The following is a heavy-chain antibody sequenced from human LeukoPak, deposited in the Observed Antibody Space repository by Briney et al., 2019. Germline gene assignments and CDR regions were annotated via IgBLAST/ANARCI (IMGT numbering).Heavy chain of an antibody. J-gene: IGHJ4*02. Sequence: GGSLRLSCAASGFTFSSFAMKSVRQAPGKGLELVSTMSGDATSTYYADSVKGRFTISRDNSKTTLFLQMNSLRAEDTAVYYCAKRTSGSSWYSSDSWGQGTLVTVSS. CDR2: MSGDATST. D-gene: IGHD6-13*01. CDR1: GFTFSSFA. V-gene: IGHV3-23*01. CDR3: AKRTSGSSWYSSDS.